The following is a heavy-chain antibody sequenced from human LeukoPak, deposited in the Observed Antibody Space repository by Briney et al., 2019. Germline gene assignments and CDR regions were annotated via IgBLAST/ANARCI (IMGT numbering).Heavy chain of an antibody. CDR2: INHSGST. Sequence: PTETLSLTCTVSGGSISSYYWSWIRQPPGKGLEWIGEINHSGSTNYNPSLKSRVTISVDTSKTQFSLELSSVTAADTAVYYCARGDIVVVVAATHRIRPYAFDIWGQGTMVTVSS. J-gene: IGHJ3*02. V-gene: IGHV4-34*01. D-gene: IGHD2-15*01. CDR1: GGSISSYY. CDR3: ARGDIVVVVAATHRIRPYAFDI.